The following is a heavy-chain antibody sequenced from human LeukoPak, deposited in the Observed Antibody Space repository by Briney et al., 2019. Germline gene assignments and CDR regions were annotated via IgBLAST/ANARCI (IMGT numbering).Heavy chain of an antibody. D-gene: IGHD3-10*01. CDR3: ARDQEDFYYGSGSYSQ. CDR1: GFTFSSYG. Sequence: GGSLRLSCAASGFTFSSYGMHWVRQAPGKGLEWVAFIRYDGSNKYYADSVKGRFTISRDNSKNTLYLQMDSLRAEDTAVYYCARDQEDFYYGSGSYSQWGQGTLVTVSS. CDR2: IRYDGSNK. V-gene: IGHV3-30*02. J-gene: IGHJ4*02.